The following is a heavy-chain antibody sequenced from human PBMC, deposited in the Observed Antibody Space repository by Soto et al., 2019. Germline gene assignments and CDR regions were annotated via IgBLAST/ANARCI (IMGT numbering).Heavy chain of an antibody. CDR3: ARGNALDV. CDR1: GDSVSSDITS. CDR2: TYYRSKWFH. V-gene: IGHV6-1*01. D-gene: IGHD3-10*01. J-gene: IGHJ3*01. Sequence: SQHLSLTCAISGDSVSSDITSWNWIRQSPSRGLEWLGRTYYRSKWFHDYAASVKSRITINPDTSKNQFSLELNSMTPEDTAVYYCARGNALDVWGQGTVVTVSS.